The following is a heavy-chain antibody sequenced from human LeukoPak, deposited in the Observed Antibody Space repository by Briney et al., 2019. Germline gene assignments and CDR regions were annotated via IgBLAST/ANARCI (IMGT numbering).Heavy chain of an antibody. V-gene: IGHV3-30*02. J-gene: IGHJ4*02. Sequence: GGSLRLSCTASGINFNNYGMHWVRQAPGKGLEWVAFIRYDGSNKYYADSVKGRFTISRDNAKNSLYLQMNSLRAEDTAVYYCATGVRGVSKPVDYWGQGTLVTVSS. CDR3: ATGVRGVSKPVDY. D-gene: IGHD3-10*01. CDR1: GINFNNYG. CDR2: IRYDGSNK.